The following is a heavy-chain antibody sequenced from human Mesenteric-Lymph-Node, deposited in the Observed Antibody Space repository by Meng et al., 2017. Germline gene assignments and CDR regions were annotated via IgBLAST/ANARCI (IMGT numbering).Heavy chain of an antibody. CDR1: GFTFSDYY. D-gene: IGHD2-8*01. CDR2: IKQDGSEQ. V-gene: IGHV3-7*01. J-gene: IGHJ5*02. CDR3: ASEKYCTS. Sequence: GESLKISCAASGFTFSDYYMSWIRQAPGKGLEWVANIKQDGSEQYYVDSVKGRFAISRDNAKNSLYLQMNSLRAEDTAVYYCASEKYCTSWGQGTLVTVSS.